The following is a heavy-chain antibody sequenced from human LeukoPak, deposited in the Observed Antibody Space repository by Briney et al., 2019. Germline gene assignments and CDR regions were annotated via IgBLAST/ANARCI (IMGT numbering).Heavy chain of an antibody. V-gene: IGHV1-18*01. D-gene: IGHD4-17*01. Sequence: ASVKVSCKASGCTFTSYGISWVRQAPGQGLEWMGWISAYNGNTNYAQKLQGRVTMTTDTSTSTAYMELRSLRSDDTAVYYCARKRPAYGDYTYYYYMDVWGKGTTVTVSS. CDR3: ARKRPAYGDYTYYYYMDV. CDR2: ISAYNGNT. CDR1: GCTFTSYG. J-gene: IGHJ6*03.